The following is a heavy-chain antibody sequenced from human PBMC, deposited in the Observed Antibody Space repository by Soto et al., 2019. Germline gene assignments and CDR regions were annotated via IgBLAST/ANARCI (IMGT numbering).Heavy chain of an antibody. CDR1: GGTFSSYA. Sequence: QVQLVQSGAEVKKPGSSVKVSCKASGGTFSSYAISWVRQAPGQGLEWMGGIIPIFGTANYAQKXQGRVTITADXXTXTXXMELSSLRSDDTAVYYCATTAPYCGGDCYSGQFDYWGQGTLVTVSS. D-gene: IGHD2-21*02. CDR2: IIPIFGTA. J-gene: IGHJ4*02. V-gene: IGHV1-69*12. CDR3: ATTAPYCGGDCYSGQFDY.